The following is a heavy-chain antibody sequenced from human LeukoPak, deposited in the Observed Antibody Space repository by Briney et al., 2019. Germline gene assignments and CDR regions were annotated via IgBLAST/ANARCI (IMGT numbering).Heavy chain of an antibody. J-gene: IGHJ4*02. D-gene: IGHD3-9*01. CDR2: INPNSGGT. CDR3: AREGCNEYDILTGYCITFFSTTRFDY. CDR1: GYTFTGYY. V-gene: IGHV1-2*02. Sequence: WASVKVSCKASGYTFTGYYMHWVRQAPGQGLEWMGWINPNSGGTNYAQKFQGRVTMTRDTSISTAYMELSRLRSDDTAVYYCAREGCNEYDILTGYCITFFSTTRFDYWGQGTLVTVSS.